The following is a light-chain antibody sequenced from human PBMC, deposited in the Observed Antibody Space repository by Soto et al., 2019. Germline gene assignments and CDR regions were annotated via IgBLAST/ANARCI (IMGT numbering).Light chain of an antibody. CDR2: KDN. CDR3: AAWDDSLSGLYV. V-gene: IGLV1-47*01. J-gene: IGLJ1*01. CDR1: SSNIGSNF. Sequence: QSVLTQTPSASGTPGQRVTISCSGSSSNIGSNFVYWYQKLPGTAPKLLMYKDNHRLSGVPDRFSGSKSGTSASLAISGLRSEDEADYYCAAWDDSLSGLYVFGTGTKVTVL.